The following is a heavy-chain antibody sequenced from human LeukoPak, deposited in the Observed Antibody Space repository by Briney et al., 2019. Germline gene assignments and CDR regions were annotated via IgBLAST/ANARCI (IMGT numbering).Heavy chain of an antibody. CDR1: GGSISSYY. V-gene: IGHV4-59*08. J-gene: IGHJ4*02. D-gene: IGHD5-18*01. CDR3: ARSQGYSYAYFDY. Sequence: ASETLSLTCTVSGGSISSYYWSWIRQPPGKGLEWIGYIYYSGSTNYNPSLKSRVTISVDTSKNLFSLKLCSVTAADTAVYYCARSQGYSYAYFDYWGQGTLVTVSS. CDR2: IYYSGST.